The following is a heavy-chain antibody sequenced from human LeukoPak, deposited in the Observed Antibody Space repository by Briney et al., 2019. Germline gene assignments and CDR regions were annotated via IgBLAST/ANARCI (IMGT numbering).Heavy chain of an antibody. CDR1: GFTFNNYG. J-gene: IGHJ4*02. CDR2: IRGSGSST. D-gene: IGHD1-1*01. V-gene: IGHV3-23*01. CDR3: AKHTAGTKALDY. Sequence: GGSLRLSCAASGFTFNNYGMSWVRQAPGKGLEWFSSIRGSGSSTFYADSVKGRFTISRDNSKNTLYLQMNSLRAEDTAVYYCAKHTAGTKALDYWGQGTLVTVSS.